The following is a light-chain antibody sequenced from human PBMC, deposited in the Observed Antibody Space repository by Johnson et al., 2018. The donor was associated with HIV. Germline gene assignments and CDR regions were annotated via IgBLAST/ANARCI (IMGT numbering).Light chain of an antibody. CDR1: SSNIGNNY. J-gene: IGLJ1*01. Sequence: QSVLTQPPSVSAAPGQKVTISCSGSSSNIGNNYVSWYQQLPGTAPKLLIYENNKRPSGIPDRFSGSKSGTSATLGITGLQPGYEADYYCGTWDSSLSAGVFGTGTKVTVL. CDR3: GTWDSSLSAGV. V-gene: IGLV1-51*02. CDR2: ENN.